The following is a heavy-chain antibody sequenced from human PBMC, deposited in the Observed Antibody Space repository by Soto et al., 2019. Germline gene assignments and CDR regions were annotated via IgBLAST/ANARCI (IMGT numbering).Heavy chain of an antibody. D-gene: IGHD6-19*01. CDR3: ASELGRKGIAVAGTRGYNWFDP. J-gene: IGHJ5*02. Sequence: SETLSLTCSVSGADLKSGNYYWSWIRQVPGKGLEWIGHIYVTGAVDYNPSLKSRVTISVDTSKNQFSLKLSSVTAADTAVYYCASELGRKGIAVAGTRGYNWFDPWGQGTLVTVSS. V-gene: IGHV4-61*01. CDR2: IYVTGAV. CDR1: GADLKSGNYY.